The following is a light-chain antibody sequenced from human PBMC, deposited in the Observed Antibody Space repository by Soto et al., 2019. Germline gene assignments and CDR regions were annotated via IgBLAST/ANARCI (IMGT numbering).Light chain of an antibody. V-gene: IGKV1-5*03. CDR2: KAF. J-gene: IGKJ5*01. CDR3: QQHNDWPT. Sequence: DIQMTQSPSTLSASVGDRVTITCRASQSISPWLAWYQQKPGKAPKLLIYKAFSLERGVPARFSGSGSGTEFILTISSVESEDFAIYYCQQHNDWPTFGQGTRLEIK. CDR1: QSISPW.